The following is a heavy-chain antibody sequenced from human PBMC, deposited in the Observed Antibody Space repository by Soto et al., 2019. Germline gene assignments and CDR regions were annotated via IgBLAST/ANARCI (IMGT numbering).Heavy chain of an antibody. Sequence: SLPLRLTWAVVGGYSIGVGYSWSWIRQPPGKGLEWIGYIYHSGSTYYNPSLKSRVTISVDRSKNQFSLKLSSVTAADTAVYYCARVPASWGKGTLVTVSS. CDR3: ARVPAS. J-gene: IGHJ5*02. CDR2: IYHSGST. CDR1: GGYSIGVGYS. V-gene: IGHV4-30-2*01. D-gene: IGHD2-2*01.